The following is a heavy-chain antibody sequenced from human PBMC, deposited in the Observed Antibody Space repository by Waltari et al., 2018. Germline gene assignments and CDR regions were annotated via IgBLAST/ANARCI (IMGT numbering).Heavy chain of an antibody. V-gene: IGHV3-9*01. D-gene: IGHD3-22*01. J-gene: IGHJ4*02. CDR1: GFTFDDYA. CDR2: ISWNSGSI. CDR3: AKTDSSGYYIDY. Sequence: EVQLVESGGGLVQHGRSLRLSCAASGFTFDDYAMHWVRQAPGKGLEWVSGISWNSGSIGYADSVKGRFTISRDNAKNSLYLQMNSLRAEDTALYYCAKTDSSGYYIDYWGQGTLVTVSS.